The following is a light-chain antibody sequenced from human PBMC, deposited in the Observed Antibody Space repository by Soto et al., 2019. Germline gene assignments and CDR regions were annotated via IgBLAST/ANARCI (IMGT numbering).Light chain of an antibody. J-gene: IGLJ3*02. CDR1: SSDVGSYNL. CDR3: CSYAGSSTWV. Sequence: QSARTQPASVSGSPGQSITISCTGTSSDVGSYNLVSWYQQHPGKAPKLMIYEGSKRASGVSNRFSGSTSGNTASLTISGLQAEDEADYYCCSYAGSSTWVFGGGTKLTVL. V-gene: IGLV2-23*01. CDR2: EGS.